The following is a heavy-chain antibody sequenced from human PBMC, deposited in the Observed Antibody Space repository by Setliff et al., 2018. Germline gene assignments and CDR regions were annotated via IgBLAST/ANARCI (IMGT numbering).Heavy chain of an antibody. J-gene: IGHJ4*02. V-gene: IGHV3-7*01. Sequence: GGSLRLSCTASGFTFSSYWMDWVRQAPGKGLEWVANINQGGREKYYVDSVKGRFTISRDNAKNSLFLQMDSLRAEDTAVYYCSRALNYWGQGTLVTVSS. CDR3: SRALNY. CDR1: GFTFSSYW. CDR2: INQGGREK.